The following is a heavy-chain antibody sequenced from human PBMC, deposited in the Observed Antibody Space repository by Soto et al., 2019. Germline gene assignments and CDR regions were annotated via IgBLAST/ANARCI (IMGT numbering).Heavy chain of an antibody. J-gene: IGHJ4*02. Sequence: QVQLVQSGAEVKKPEASVKVSCKASGYTFTSYAMHWVRQAPGQRLEWMGWINAGNGNTKYSQKFQGRVTITRDTSASTAYMELSSLRSEDTAVYYCAGDRGEYGDWWVYYFDYWGQGTLVTVSS. CDR1: GYTFTSYA. V-gene: IGHV1-3*01. CDR3: AGDRGEYGDWWVYYFDY. D-gene: IGHD4-17*01. CDR2: INAGNGNT.